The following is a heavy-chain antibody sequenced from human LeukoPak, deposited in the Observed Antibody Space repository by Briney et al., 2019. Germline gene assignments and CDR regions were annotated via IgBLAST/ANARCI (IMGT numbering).Heavy chain of an antibody. Sequence: GESLKISCKGSGYSFTSYWIAWVRQMPGKGLEWMGIIYPGDSDTRYSPSFQGHVTISGDKSISTANLQWSSLKASDTAMYYCARGSGSNGWAAFDIWGQGTMVTVSS. D-gene: IGHD1-26*01. CDR3: ARGSGSNGWAAFDI. J-gene: IGHJ3*02. V-gene: IGHV5-51*01. CDR1: GYSFTSYW. CDR2: IYPGDSDT.